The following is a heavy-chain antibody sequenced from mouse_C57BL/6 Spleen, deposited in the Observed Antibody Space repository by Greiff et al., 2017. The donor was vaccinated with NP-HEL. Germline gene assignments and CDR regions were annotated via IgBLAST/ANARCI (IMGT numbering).Heavy chain of an antibody. D-gene: IGHD4-1*01. Sequence: EVQVVESGGGLVQPKGSLKLSCAASGFSFNTYAMNWVRQAPGKGLEWVARIRSKSNNYATYYADSVKDRFTISRDDSESMLYLQMNNLKTEDTAMYYCVRRLGEGGLRREDYAMDYWGQGTSVTVSS. CDR2: IRSKSNNYAT. CDR3: VRRLGEGGLRREDYAMDY. J-gene: IGHJ4*01. V-gene: IGHV10-1*01. CDR1: GFSFNTYA.